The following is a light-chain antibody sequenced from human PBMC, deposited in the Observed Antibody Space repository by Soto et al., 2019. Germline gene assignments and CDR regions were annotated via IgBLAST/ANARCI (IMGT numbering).Light chain of an antibody. CDR1: SSDVGGYNY. CDR2: EVN. J-gene: IGLJ1*01. V-gene: IGLV2-8*01. Sequence: QSALTQPPSASGSPGQSVTISFTGTSSDVGGYNYVSWYQQYPGKVPKLMVYEVNKRPSGVPDRFSGSKSGNTASLTVSGLQPEDEADYYCTSYAGGNNVFGTGTKVTVL. CDR3: TSYAGGNNV.